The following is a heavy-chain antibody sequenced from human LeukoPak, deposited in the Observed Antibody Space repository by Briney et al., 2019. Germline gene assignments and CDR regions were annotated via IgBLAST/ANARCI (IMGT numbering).Heavy chain of an antibody. V-gene: IGHV3-53*01. Sequence: GGSLRLSCAATGFNVSSNYMSWVRKAPGKGLEWVSVIYSGGGTYYADSVKGRFTISRDNSKNTLYLQMNSLRAEDTAVYYCARDNYGSFDYWGQGTLVTVSS. CDR3: ARDNYGSFDY. J-gene: IGHJ4*02. CDR1: GFNVSSNY. CDR2: IYSGGGT. D-gene: IGHD4-11*01.